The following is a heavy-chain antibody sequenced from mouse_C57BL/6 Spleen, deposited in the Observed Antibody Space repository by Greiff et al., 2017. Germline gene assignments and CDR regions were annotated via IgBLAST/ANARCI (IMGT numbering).Heavy chain of an antibody. CDR3: ARELGEGAWFAY. V-gene: IGHV3-6*01. Sequence: DVQLQESGPGLVKPSQSLSLTCSVTGYSITSGYYWNWIRQFPGNKLEWMGYISYDGSNNYNPSLKNRISITRDTSKNQFFLKLNSVTTEDTATYYCARELGEGAWFAYWGQGTLVTVSA. CDR2: ISYDGSN. D-gene: IGHD4-1*01. J-gene: IGHJ3*01. CDR1: GYSITSGYY.